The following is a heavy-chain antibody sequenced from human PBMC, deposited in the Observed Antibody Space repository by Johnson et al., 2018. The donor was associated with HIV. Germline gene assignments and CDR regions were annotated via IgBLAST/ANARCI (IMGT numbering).Heavy chain of an antibody. J-gene: IGHJ3*02. Sequence: QEQLVESGGGLVQPGRSLRLSCAASGFTFSSYAMHWVRQAPGKGLEWVAVISYDGSNKYYADSVKGRFTISRDNSKNTLYLQMKSLRAEDTAVYYCARVPDYGDYGDAFDIWGQGTLVTVSS. CDR1: GFTFSSYA. CDR2: ISYDGSNK. CDR3: ARVPDYGDYGDAFDI. D-gene: IGHD4-17*01. V-gene: IGHV3-30*14.